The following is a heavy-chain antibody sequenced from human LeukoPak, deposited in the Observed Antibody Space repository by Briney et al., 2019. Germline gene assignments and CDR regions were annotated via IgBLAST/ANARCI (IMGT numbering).Heavy chain of an antibody. CDR2: IYTSGST. CDR3: ARDFWSGYGFDY. Sequence: SQTLSLTCTVSGGSISSGSYYWSWIRQPAGKGLEWIGRIYTSGSTNYNPSLKSRVTISVDTSKNQFSLKLSSVTAADTAVYYCARDFWSGYGFDYWGQGTLVTVSP. D-gene: IGHD3-3*01. J-gene: IGHJ4*02. CDR1: GGSISSGSYY. V-gene: IGHV4-61*02.